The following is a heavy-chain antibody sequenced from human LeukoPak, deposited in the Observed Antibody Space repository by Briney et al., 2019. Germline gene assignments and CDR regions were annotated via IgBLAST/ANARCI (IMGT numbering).Heavy chain of an antibody. D-gene: IGHD3-3*01. V-gene: IGHV1-46*01. J-gene: IGHJ4*02. CDR2: INPSGGST. Sequence: VSVKVSCKASGYTFTSYYMHWVRQAPGQGLEWMGIINPSGGSTSYAQKLQGRVTMTTDTSTSTAYMELRSLRSDDTAVYYCAREFRTYYDFWSGYHIFDFWGQGTLVTVSS. CDR1: GYTFTSYY. CDR3: AREFRTYYDFWSGYHIFDF.